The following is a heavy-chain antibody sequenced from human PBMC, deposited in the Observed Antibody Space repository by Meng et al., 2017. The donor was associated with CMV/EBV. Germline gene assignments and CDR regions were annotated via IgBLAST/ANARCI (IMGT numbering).Heavy chain of an antibody. D-gene: IGHD6-6*01. V-gene: IGHV1-8*01. CDR1: GYTFTSYD. Sequence: ASVKVSCKASGYTFTSYDINWVRQATGQGLEWMGWMNPNSGNTGYAQKFQGRVTITADKSTSTAYMELSSLRSEDTAVYYCARGPSSIAARQYYYYGMDVWGQGTTVTVSS. J-gene: IGHJ6*02. CDR2: MNPNSGNT. CDR3: ARGPSSIAARQYYYYGMDV.